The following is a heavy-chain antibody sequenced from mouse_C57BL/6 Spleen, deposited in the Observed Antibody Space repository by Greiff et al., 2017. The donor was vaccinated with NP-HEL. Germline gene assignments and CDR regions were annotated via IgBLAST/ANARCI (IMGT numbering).Heavy chain of an antibody. V-gene: IGHV5-9*01. Sequence: EVKVVESGGGLVKPGGSLKLSCAASGFTFSSYTMSWVRQTPEKRLEWVATISGGGGNTYYPDSVKGRFTISRDNAKNTLYLQMSSLRSEDTALYYCASFYGSLYAMDYWGQGTSVTVSS. D-gene: IGHD2-2*01. J-gene: IGHJ4*01. CDR2: ISGGGGNT. CDR3: ASFYGSLYAMDY. CDR1: GFTFSSYT.